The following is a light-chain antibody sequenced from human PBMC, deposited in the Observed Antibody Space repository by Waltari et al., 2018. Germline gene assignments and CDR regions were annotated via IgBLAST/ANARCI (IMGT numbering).Light chain of an antibody. CDR3: QQYHSPPYT. J-gene: IGKJ2*01. Sequence: DIVMTQSPDSLAVSLGERATINCKSSQSVLHSPVNKDYLAWFQQRPGQPPKLLIYWASTRESGVPDRFSGSGSGTDFTRTISSLQAEDVAVYYCQQYHSPPYTFGQGTKLEIK. V-gene: IGKV4-1*01. CDR1: QSVLHSPVNKDY. CDR2: WAS.